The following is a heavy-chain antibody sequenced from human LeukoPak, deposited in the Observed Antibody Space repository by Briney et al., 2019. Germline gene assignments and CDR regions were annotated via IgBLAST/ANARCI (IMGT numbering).Heavy chain of an antibody. V-gene: IGHV4-39*02. Sequence: PSEALSLTCTVSGGSISNSSYFWGWIRQPPGRGLELIGTIYYSGGTYYNPSLKSRVTISVDTSKNQFSLKLSSVTAADTAVYYCAREVSLVIVPAIMMDPNKWFDPWGQGSLVTVSS. J-gene: IGHJ5*02. CDR2: IYYSGGT. CDR3: AREVSLVIVPAIMMDPNKWFDP. D-gene: IGHD2-2*01. CDR1: GGSISNSSYF.